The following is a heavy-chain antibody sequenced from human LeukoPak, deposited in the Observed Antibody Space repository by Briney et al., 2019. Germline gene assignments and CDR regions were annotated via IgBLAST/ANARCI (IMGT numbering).Heavy chain of an antibody. CDR2: IKSKSDGGTT. CDR1: GFTFSNAW. CDR3: IRIWFGEFI. D-gene: IGHD3-10*01. Sequence: GGSLRLSCTASGFTFSNAWMSWVRLAPGKGLEWVGRIKSKSDGGTTDYAAPVKGRFTISRDDSKNTLYLQMNSLKTEDTAVYYCIRIWFGEFIWGQGITVSASS. V-gene: IGHV3-15*01. J-gene: IGHJ3*02.